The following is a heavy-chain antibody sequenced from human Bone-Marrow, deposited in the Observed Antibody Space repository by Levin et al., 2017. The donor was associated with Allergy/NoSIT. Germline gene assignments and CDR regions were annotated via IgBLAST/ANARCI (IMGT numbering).Heavy chain of an antibody. Sequence: SGPTLVKPTQTLTLTCTFSGFSLSSSGVGVGWIRQPPGKALEWLAVIYWDDDKRYSPSLKSRLTVTKDTSKNQVVLTMTNMDPVDTATYYCAHRLRSGTAWSAPYVDYWGQGTLVTVSS. J-gene: IGHJ4*02. CDR1: GFSLSSSGVG. CDR3: AHRLRSGTAWSAPYVDY. D-gene: IGHD3-10*01. CDR2: IYWDDDK. V-gene: IGHV2-5*02.